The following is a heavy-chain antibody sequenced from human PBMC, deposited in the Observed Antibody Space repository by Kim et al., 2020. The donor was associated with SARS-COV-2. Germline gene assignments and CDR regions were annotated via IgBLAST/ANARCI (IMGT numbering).Heavy chain of an antibody. Sequence: GGSLRLSCAASGFTFSNYWMSWVRQAPGKGLEWVANIKRDGSEKYYVDSVRGRFTISRDNAKNSLFLQMNSLRGEDTAVYYCTSCGAGNYWGPGTLVTVSS. V-gene: IGHV3-7*01. J-gene: IGHJ4*02. CDR1: GFTFSNYW. CDR3: TSCGAGNY. D-gene: IGHD6-13*01. CDR2: IKRDGSEK.